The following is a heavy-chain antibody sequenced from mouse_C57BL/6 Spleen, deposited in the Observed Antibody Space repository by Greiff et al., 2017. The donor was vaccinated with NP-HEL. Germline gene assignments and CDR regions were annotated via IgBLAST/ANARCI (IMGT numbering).Heavy chain of an antibody. D-gene: IGHD1-1*01. CDR1: GYTFTSYW. Sequence: QVQLQQPGAELVKPGASVKLSCKASGYTFTSYWMHWVKQRPGQGLEWIGMIHPNSGGTNYNEKFKSKATLTADKSSSTAYMQLSSLTSEDSAVYYCARHSYYGSSGWYFDVWGTGTTVTVSS. J-gene: IGHJ1*03. CDR3: ARHSYYGSSGWYFDV. CDR2: IHPNSGGT. V-gene: IGHV1-64*01.